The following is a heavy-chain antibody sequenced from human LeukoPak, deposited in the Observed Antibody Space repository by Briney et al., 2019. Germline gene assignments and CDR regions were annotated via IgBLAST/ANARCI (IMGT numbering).Heavy chain of an antibody. D-gene: IGHD4-23*01. CDR2: IKQDGSDT. V-gene: IGHV3-7*01. CDR1: GFTFSNYW. J-gene: IGHJ4*02. Sequence: GGSLRLSCAASGFTFSNYWMSWVRQAPGQGLEWVANIKQDGSDTYYVDSVKGRFSISRDNAKKSLYLQMNSLRAEDTAVYYCARDYSGNTQFGGQGTLVTVSS. CDR3: ARDYSGNTQF.